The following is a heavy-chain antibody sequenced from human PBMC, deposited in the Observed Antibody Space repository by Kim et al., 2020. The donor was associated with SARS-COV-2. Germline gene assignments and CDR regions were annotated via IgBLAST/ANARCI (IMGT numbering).Heavy chain of an antibody. V-gene: IGHV1-2*02. CDR3: ARVQLLWFGELLY. J-gene: IGHJ4*02. Sequence: ASVKVSCKASGYTFTGYYMHWVRQAPGQGLEWMGWINPNSGDTNYAQKSQGRVTMTRDTSISTAYMELSGLRSDDAAVYYCARVQLLWFGELLYWGQGTL. D-gene: IGHD3-10*01. CDR1: GYTFTGYY. CDR2: INPNSGDT.